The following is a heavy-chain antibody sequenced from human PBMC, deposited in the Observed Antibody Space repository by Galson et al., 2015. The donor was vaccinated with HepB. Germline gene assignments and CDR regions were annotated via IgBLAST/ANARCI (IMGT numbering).Heavy chain of an antibody. CDR3: ARVRNEDTMIVVEDAFDI. CDR1: GFTFSSYS. Sequence: SLRLSCAASGFTFSSYSMNWVRQAPGKGLEWVSSISSSSSYIYYADSVKGRFTISRDNAKNSLYLQMNSLRAEDTAVYYCARVRNEDTMIVVEDAFDIWGQGTMVTVSS. D-gene: IGHD3-22*01. J-gene: IGHJ3*02. V-gene: IGHV3-21*01. CDR2: ISSSSSYI.